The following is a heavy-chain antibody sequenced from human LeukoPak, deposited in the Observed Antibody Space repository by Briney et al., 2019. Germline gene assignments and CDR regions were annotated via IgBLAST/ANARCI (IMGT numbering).Heavy chain of an antibody. CDR1: GFTFSRYN. D-gene: IGHD6-13*01. CDR2: ISTSSSYI. V-gene: IGHV3-21*01. CDR3: ARDRGNIAATGGWFDP. Sequence: GGSLRLSCAASGFTFSRYNMNWVRQAPGKGLEWVSSISTSSSYIYYADSIKGRFTISRDNAKNSLFLEMNSLRAEDTAVYYCARDRGNIAATGGWFDPWGQGTLVTVSS. J-gene: IGHJ5*02.